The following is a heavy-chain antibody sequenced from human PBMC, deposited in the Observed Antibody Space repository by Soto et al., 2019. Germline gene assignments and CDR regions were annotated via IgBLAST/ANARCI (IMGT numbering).Heavy chain of an antibody. CDR1: GGSISGYY. CDR3: ARERDEGVDATPFDY. V-gene: IGHV4-59*01. Sequence: QVQLQESGPGLVKPSETLSLTCTVSGGSISGYYWSWIRQPPGKGLEWIGYIYSSGSTNYNPSLKSRVTIXXDXSXXQCSLKLTSVTAADTAVYYCARERDEGVDATPFDYWGQGTLVTVSS. CDR2: IYSSGST. J-gene: IGHJ4*02. D-gene: IGHD2-15*01.